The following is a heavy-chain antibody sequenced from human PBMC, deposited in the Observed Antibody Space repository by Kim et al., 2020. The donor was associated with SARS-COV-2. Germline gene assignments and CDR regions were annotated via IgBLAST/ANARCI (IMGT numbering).Heavy chain of an antibody. V-gene: IGHV3-30*04. J-gene: IGHJ6*02. D-gene: IGHD6-13*01. CDR2: ISYDGSNK. CDR3: AREQEPTEGYSSSWYRGTYYYHYGMDV. Sequence: GGSLRLSCAASGFTFSSYAMHWVRQAPGKGLEWVAVISYDGSNKYYADSVKGRFTISRDNSKNTLYLQMNSLRAEDTAVYYCAREQEPTEGYSSSWYRGTYYYHYGMDVWGQGTTVTVSS. CDR1: GFTFSSYA.